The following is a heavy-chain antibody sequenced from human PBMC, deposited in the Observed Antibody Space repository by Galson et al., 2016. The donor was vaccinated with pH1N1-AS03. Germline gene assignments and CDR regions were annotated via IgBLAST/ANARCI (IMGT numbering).Heavy chain of an antibody. J-gene: IGHJ5*02. CDR1: GGSFSTYF. Sequence: ETLSLTCAVYGGSFSTYFWSWIRQPPGKGLEWIGEIDHSGTTKYNTSLKSRVTISVDTSKNQFSLKLNSVTAADTAVYYCARVNGITIFGVINPNWFDPWGQGTLVTVS. CDR3: ARVNGITIFGVINPNWFDP. CDR2: IDHSGTT. D-gene: IGHD3-3*01. V-gene: IGHV4-34*01.